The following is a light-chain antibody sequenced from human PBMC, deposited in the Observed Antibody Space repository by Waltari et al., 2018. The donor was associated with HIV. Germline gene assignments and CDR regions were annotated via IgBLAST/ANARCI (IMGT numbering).Light chain of an antibody. J-gene: IGLJ2*01. CDR1: TPDTGGYNY. V-gene: IGLV2-14*03. CDR3: CSYTKLTTHYVL. CDR2: GVS. Sequence: QSALTQPASVSGSPGQSITIPCNATTPDTGGYNYVSWYQRHPDKAPKLIIFGVSNRPSGISSRFSGSKSGNTASLTISGLQAEDEADYYCCSYTKLTTHYVLFGGGTKLTVL.